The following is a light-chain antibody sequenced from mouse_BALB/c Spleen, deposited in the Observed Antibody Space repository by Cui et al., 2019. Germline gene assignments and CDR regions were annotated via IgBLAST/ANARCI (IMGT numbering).Light chain of an antibody. V-gene: IGKV4-57*01. CDR2: STS. Sequence: QIVLTQSPAIMSASPGEKVTTTCSASSSVSYMHWFQQKPGTSPKLWIYSTSNLASGVPARFSGSGSGTSYSLTISRMEAEDAATYYFQQRSSYPFTFGSGTKLEIK. J-gene: IGKJ4*01. CDR1: SSVSY. CDR3: QQRSSYPFT.